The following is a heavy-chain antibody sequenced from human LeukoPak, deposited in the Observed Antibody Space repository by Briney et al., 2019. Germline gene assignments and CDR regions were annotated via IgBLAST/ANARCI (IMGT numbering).Heavy chain of an antibody. CDR3: ARDRVRSGYDLFDY. CDR2: IYTSGII. D-gene: IGHD5-12*01. J-gene: IGHJ4*02. Sequence: SETLSLTCTVSGDSISSYYWSWIRQPAGKGLEWIGRIYTSGIINYNPSLKSRLTMSIDTSKNQFSLKLSSVTAADTAAYYCARDRVRSGYDLFDYWDQGTLVTVSS. V-gene: IGHV4-4*07. CDR1: GDSISSYY.